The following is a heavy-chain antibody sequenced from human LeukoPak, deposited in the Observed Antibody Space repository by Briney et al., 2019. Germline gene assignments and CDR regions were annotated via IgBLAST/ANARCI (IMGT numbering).Heavy chain of an antibody. V-gene: IGHV5-51*01. J-gene: IGHJ5*02. CDR2: IYPGDSDT. Sequence: GESPKTSCMGSGYSFTNYWICWVRQITRKGLEWMGIIYPGDSDTRYSTSFQGQVTISADKSISTAYLQWSSLKASDTAMYYCARHGGDQLLPPYNWFDPWGQGTLVTVSS. CDR3: ARHGGDQLLPPYNWFDP. D-gene: IGHD2-2*01. CDR1: GYSFTNYW.